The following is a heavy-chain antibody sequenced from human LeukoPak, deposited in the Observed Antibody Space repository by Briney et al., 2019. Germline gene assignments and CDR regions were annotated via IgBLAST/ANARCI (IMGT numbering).Heavy chain of an antibody. J-gene: IGHJ4*02. D-gene: IGHD3-10*01. CDR1: GFTFSTYW. Sequence: GGSLRLSCAASGFTFSTYWMSWVRQAPGKGLEWVANMDLDGTEKNYVDSVKGRFTISRDNSKNTLYLQMNSLRAEDTAVYYCAKGYGSGNYYGDYWGQGTLVTVSS. CDR3: AKGYGSGNYYGDY. V-gene: IGHV3-7*05. CDR2: MDLDGTEK.